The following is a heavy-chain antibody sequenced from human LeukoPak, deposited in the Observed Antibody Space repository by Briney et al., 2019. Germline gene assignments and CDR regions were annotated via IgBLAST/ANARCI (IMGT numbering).Heavy chain of an antibody. CDR3: ARNKYYYGSGNYGVPNWFDP. J-gene: IGHJ5*02. CDR2: LSYTGAT. V-gene: IGHV4-39*07. D-gene: IGHD3-10*01. CDR1: GGSISSWPYF. Sequence: PSETLSLTCTVSGGSISSWPYFWGWIRQTPGKGLEWVASLSYTGATYYNPSLESRVAISADTESQFSLRLNSVTAADTAVYYCARNKYYYGSGNYGVPNWFDPWGQGTLVTVSS.